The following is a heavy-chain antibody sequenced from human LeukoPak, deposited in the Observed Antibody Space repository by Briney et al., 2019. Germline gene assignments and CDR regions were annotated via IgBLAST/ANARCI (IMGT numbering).Heavy chain of an antibody. CDR2: INHSGST. V-gene: IGHV4-34*01. CDR1: GGSFSGYY. J-gene: IGHJ4*02. D-gene: IGHD1-26*01. Sequence: SETLSLTCAVYGGSFSGYYWSWIRQPPGKGLEWIGEINHSGSTNYNPSLKSRVTLSVDTSKNQFSLKLSSVTAADTAVYYCARFVWVEGNPGFDYWGQGTLVTVSS. CDR3: ARFVWVEGNPGFDY.